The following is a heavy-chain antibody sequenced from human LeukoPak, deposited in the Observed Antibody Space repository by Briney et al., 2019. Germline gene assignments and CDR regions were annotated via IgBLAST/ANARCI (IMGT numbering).Heavy chain of an antibody. CDR1: GYSFTSYW. D-gene: IGHD3-16*02. CDR3: ARLEDYVWGSYRSPDY. CDR2: IYPGDSDT. Sequence: GESLKISCKGSGYSFTSYWIGWVRQMPGKGLEWMGIIYPGDSDTRHSPSFQGQVTISADKSISTAYLQWSSLKASDTAMYYCARLEDYVWGSYRSPDYWGQGTLVTVSS. V-gene: IGHV5-51*01. J-gene: IGHJ4*02.